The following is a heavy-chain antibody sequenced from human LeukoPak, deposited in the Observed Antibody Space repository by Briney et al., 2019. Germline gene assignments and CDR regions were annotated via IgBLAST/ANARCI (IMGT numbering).Heavy chain of an antibody. J-gene: IGHJ4*02. D-gene: IGHD5-18*01. CDR3: ARDLAYSRLDY. Sequence: PGGSLRLSCAVSGLTFSSSWMDWVRQAPGKGLEWVASTNPDGNKKYSADSVKGRFTISRDNAENSLYLQVNSLRVEDTAFYYCARDLAYSRLDYWGQGMLVTVSS. V-gene: IGHV3-7*01. CDR1: GLTFSSSW. CDR2: TNPDGNKK.